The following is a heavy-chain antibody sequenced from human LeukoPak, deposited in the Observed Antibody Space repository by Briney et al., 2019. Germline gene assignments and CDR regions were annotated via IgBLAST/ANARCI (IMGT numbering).Heavy chain of an antibody. D-gene: IGHD3-22*01. CDR2: IIPIFGTA. Sequence: ASVKVSCKASGGTFSSYAISWVRQAPGQGLEWMGGIIPIFGTANYAQKFQGRVTITADKSTSTAYMELSSLRSEDTAVYYCARGPPGKITMIVETTYFDYWGQGTLVTVSS. V-gene: IGHV1-69*06. J-gene: IGHJ4*02. CDR3: ARGPPGKITMIVETTYFDY. CDR1: GGTFSSYA.